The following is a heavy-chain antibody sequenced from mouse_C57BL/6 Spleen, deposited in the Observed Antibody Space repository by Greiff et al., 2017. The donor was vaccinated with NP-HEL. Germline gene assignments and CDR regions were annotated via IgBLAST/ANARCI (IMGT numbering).Heavy chain of an antibody. CDR2: IYPRSGNT. J-gene: IGHJ3*01. CDR1: GYTFTSYG. V-gene: IGHV1-81*01. Sequence: VKLQESGAELARPGASVKLSCKASGYTFTSYGISWVKQRTGQGLEWIGEIYPRSGNTYYNEKFKGKATLTADKSSSTAYTELRSLTSEDSAVYFCARSGFDSAWFAYWGQGTLVTVSA. CDR3: ARSGFDSAWFAY. D-gene: IGHD3-1*01.